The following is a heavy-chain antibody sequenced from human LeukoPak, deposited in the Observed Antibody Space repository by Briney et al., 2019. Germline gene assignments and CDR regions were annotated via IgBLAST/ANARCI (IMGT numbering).Heavy chain of an antibody. J-gene: IGHJ4*02. V-gene: IGHV3-23*01. D-gene: IGHD6-25*01. CDR2: ISASGNTI. CDR3: AKGGLSGSGYYFHY. Sequence: GGSLRLSCVASGFTFSSGPMSWVRQAPGKGLEWVSDISASGNTIYYADSVKGRFTISRDNSKSTLFLQMNSLRAEDTAVYYCAKGGLSGSGYYFHYWGQGTLLTVSS. CDR1: GFTFSSGP.